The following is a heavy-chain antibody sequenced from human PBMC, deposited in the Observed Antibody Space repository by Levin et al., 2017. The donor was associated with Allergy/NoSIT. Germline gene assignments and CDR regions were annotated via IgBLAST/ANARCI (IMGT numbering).Heavy chain of an antibody. V-gene: IGHV3-21*01. CDR3: AKNSGGPPHIDY. D-gene: IGHD6-19*01. J-gene: IGHJ4*02. CDR2: ITSSSSYI. CDR1: GFTFSSYS. Sequence: GESLKISCAASGFTFSSYSMNWVRQAPGKGLEWVSSITSSSSYIYYADSVKGRFTISRDNAKNSLYLQMNSLRAEDTAVYYCAKNSGGPPHIDYWGQGTLVTVSS.